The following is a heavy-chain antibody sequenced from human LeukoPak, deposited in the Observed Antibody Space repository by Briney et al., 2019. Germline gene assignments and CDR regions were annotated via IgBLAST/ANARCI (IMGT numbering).Heavy chain of an antibody. D-gene: IGHD1-26*01. CDR3: ARDPGARSIVGATRGGYFDY. CDR1: GFTFSTFA. CDR2: IFPSGGEI. J-gene: IGHJ4*02. V-gene: IGHV3-23*01. Sequence: GGSLRLSCAASGFTFSTFAMIWVRQPPGKGLEWVSSIFPSGGEIHYADSVKGRFSISRDNSKNTLYLQMNSLRAEDTAVYYCARDPGARSIVGATRGGYFDYWGQRTLVTVSS.